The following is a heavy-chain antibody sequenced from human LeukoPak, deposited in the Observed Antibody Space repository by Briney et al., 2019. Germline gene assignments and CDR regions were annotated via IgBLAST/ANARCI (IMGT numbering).Heavy chain of an antibody. V-gene: IGHV3-7*01. D-gene: IGHD6-19*01. CDR1: GFTFSSYW. Sequence: GGSLRPSCAASGFTFSSYWMSWVRQAPGKGLEWVANIKQDGSEKYYVDSVKGRFTISRDNAKNSLYLQMNSLRAEDTAVYYCASGSGWYSLDYWGQGTLVTVSS. J-gene: IGHJ4*02. CDR3: ASGSGWYSLDY. CDR2: IKQDGSEK.